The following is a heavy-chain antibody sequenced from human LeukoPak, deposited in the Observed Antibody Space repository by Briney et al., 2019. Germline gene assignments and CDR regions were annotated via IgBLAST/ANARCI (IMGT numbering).Heavy chain of an antibody. Sequence: PGGSLRLSCAASGFTFSDYYMSWIRQAPGKGLEWVSYISSSGSTIYYADSVKGRFTISRDNAKNSLYLQMNSLRAEDTALYYCAKDQARSVAAKYYYYYGMDVWGQGTTVTVSS. CDR1: GFTFSDYY. D-gene: IGHD6-6*01. CDR3: AKDQARSVAAKYYYYYGMDV. V-gene: IGHV3-11*01. CDR2: ISSSGSTI. J-gene: IGHJ6*02.